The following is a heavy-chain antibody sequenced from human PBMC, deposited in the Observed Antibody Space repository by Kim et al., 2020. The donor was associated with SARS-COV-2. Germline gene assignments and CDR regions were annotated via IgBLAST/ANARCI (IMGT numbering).Heavy chain of an antibody. CDR1: GGSFSGYY. D-gene: IGHD3-22*01. J-gene: IGHJ4*02. CDR3: ARGPYYYDSSGLPHTADFDY. V-gene: IGHV4-34*01. CDR2: INHSGST. Sequence: SETLSLTCAVYGGSFSGYYWSWIRQPPGKGLEWIGEINHSGSTNYNPSLKSRVTISVDTSKNQFSLKLSSVTAADTAVYYCARGPYYYDSSGLPHTADFDYWGQGTLVTVSS.